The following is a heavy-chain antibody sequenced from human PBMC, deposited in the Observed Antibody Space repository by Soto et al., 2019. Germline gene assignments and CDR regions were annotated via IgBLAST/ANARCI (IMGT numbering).Heavy chain of an antibody. Sequence: GRSHRLHYEATGFTFNNYAMSWVRQGPGKGLEWVSSVSTSGGSTNYADSVTGRFTISRDNSENTVSLQMNSLRVEDTAVYYCAKAGNYNDRSGYYYFDHWGQGMLVTVSS. CDR2: VSTSGGST. CDR1: GFTFNNYA. CDR3: AKAGNYNDRSGYYYFDH. D-gene: IGHD3-22*01. J-gene: IGHJ4*02. V-gene: IGHV3-23*01.